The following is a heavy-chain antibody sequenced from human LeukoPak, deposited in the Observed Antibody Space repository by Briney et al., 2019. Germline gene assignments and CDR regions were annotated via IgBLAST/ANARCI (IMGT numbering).Heavy chain of an antibody. D-gene: IGHD2-8*01. CDR3: ARSIGYCTNGVCHDAFDT. V-gene: IGHV1-18*01. CDR1: GYTFTSYD. CDR2: ISAYNGNT. Sequence: ASVKVSCKASGYTFTSYDINWVRQATGQGLEWMGWISAYNGNTNYAQKLQGRVTMTTDTSTSTAYMELRSLRSDDTAVYYCARSIGYCTNGVCHDAFDTWGQGTMVTVSS. J-gene: IGHJ3*02.